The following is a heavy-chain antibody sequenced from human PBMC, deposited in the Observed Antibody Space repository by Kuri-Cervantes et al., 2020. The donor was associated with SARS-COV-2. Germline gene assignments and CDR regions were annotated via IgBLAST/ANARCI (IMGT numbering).Heavy chain of an antibody. J-gene: IGHJ1*01. CDR1: GFTFSSYA. Sequence: GESLKISCAASGFTFSSYAMSWVRQAPGKGLEWVSAISGSGGSTYYADSVKGRFTISRDNSKNTLYLQMNSLRAEDTAVYYCAKDRGGGYPQYFQHWGQGTLVTVSS. CDR3: AKDRGGGYPQYFQH. CDR2: ISGSGGST. D-gene: IGHD1-26*01. V-gene: IGHV3-23*01.